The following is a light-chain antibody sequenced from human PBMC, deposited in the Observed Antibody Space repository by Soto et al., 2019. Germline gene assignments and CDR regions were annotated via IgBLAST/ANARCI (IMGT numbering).Light chain of an antibody. Sequence: QSVLTQPPSASGTPGQTVTISCFGSSSNIGSNTVNWFQQLPGTAPKLLIYIDNQRPSGVPDRFSGSKSGTSASLAISGLQSEDEGDYYCATWADSLSGPFVLGTGTKVTVL. J-gene: IGLJ1*01. CDR3: ATWADSLSGPFV. CDR1: SSNIGSNT. CDR2: IDN. V-gene: IGLV1-44*01.